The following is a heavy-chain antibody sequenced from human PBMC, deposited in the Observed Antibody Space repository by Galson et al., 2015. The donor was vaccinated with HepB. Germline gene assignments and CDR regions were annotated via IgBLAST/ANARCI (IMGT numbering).Heavy chain of an antibody. D-gene: IGHD3-22*01. Sequence: CLRLSCAASGLTFNNAWMNWVRQAPGKGLDWTGRIKTKVQGGTMEYAALVKGRFTVSRDDSKNTLHLQMNSLRTEDTAVYYCTTELYSYDSSFSYGWGQGTLVTVSS. V-gene: IGHV3-15*01. CDR2: IKTKVQGGTM. CDR3: TTELYSYDSSFSYG. CDR1: GLTFNNAW. J-gene: IGHJ4*02.